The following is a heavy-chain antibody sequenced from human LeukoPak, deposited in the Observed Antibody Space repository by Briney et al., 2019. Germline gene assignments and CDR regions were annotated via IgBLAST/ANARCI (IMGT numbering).Heavy chain of an antibody. CDR2: ISSSSSYI. V-gene: IGHV3-21*01. D-gene: IGHD3-22*01. CDR1: GFTFSSYS. Sequence: GGSLRLSCAASGFTFSSYSMNWVRQAPGKGLEWVSSISSSSSYIYYADSVKGRFTISRDNAKNSLYLQMNSLRAGDTAVYYCARAESDSSGYYYVGDYWGQGTLVTVSS. J-gene: IGHJ4*02. CDR3: ARAESDSSGYYYVGDY.